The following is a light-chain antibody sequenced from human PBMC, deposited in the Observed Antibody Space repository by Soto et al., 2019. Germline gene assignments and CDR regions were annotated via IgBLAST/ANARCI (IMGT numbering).Light chain of an antibody. CDR3: EQYNNWPRT. Sequence: EIVMTQSPATLSVSPGERATLSCRASQSVSGNLAWYQQKPGQAPRLLIYGASTGATGIPARFSGSGSGTECTLTIRRLQSEDFAVYYCEQYNNWPRTFGQGTKVEIK. CDR2: GAS. V-gene: IGKV3-15*01. CDR1: QSVSGN. J-gene: IGKJ1*01.